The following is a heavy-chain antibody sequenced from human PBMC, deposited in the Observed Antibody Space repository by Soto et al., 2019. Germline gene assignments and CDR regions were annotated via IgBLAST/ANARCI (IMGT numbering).Heavy chain of an antibody. Sequence: PSETLSLTCAVYGGSFSGYYWSWIRQPPGKGLEWIGEINHSGSTNYNPSLKSRVTISVDTSKNQFSLKLSSVTAADTAVYYCARPVPPRTSTAWFDPWGQGTRVTVSS. J-gene: IGHJ5*02. D-gene: IGHD3-10*01. V-gene: IGHV4-34*01. CDR2: INHSGST. CDR3: ARPVPPRTSTAWFDP. CDR1: GGSFSGYY.